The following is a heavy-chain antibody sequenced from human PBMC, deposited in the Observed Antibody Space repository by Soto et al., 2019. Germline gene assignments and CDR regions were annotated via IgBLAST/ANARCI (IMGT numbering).Heavy chain of an antibody. Sequence: SETLSLTCTVSGGSISSYYWSWIRQPPGKGLEWIGYIYYSGSTNYNPSLKSRVTISVDTSKNQFSLKLSSVTAADTAVYYCARETRRIAVAGTGPFDIWGQGTMVTVSS. D-gene: IGHD6-19*01. CDR1: GGSISSYY. V-gene: IGHV4-59*01. J-gene: IGHJ3*02. CDR2: IYYSGST. CDR3: ARETRRIAVAGTGPFDI.